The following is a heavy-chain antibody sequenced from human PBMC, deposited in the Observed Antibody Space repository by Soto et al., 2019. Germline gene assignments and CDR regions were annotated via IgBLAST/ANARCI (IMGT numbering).Heavy chain of an antibody. CDR3: ATVGGEYSSGWYYGYYYSYYGMDV. CDR1: GYSLTELS. Sequence: GASVKVSCKVSGYSLTELSMHWVRQAPGKGLEWMGGFDPEDGETIYAQKFQGRVTMTEDTSTDTAYMELSSLRSEDTAVYYCATVGGEYSSGWYYGYYYSYYGMDVWGQGTTVTVSS. CDR2: FDPEDGET. J-gene: IGHJ6*02. V-gene: IGHV1-24*01. D-gene: IGHD6-19*01.